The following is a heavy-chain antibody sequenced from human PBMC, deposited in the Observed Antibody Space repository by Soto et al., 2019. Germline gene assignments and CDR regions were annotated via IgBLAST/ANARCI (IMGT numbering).Heavy chain of an antibody. CDR3: ARAQYDYVLGSYRPNWFDP. J-gene: IGHJ5*02. D-gene: IGHD3-16*02. V-gene: IGHV1-69*01. Sequence: QMQLVQSGAEVKKPGSSVKVSCKASGGTFSSYAISWVRQAPGQGLEWMGGIIPICGTANYAQKFQGRVTITADEYTSTAYMELSSLRSEAKAGYSGARAQYDYVLGSYRPNWFDPWGQGTLVTVSS. CDR2: IIPICGTA. CDR1: GGTFSSYA.